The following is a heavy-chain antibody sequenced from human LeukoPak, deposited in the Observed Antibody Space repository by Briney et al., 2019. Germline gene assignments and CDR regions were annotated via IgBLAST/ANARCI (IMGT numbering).Heavy chain of an antibody. V-gene: IGHV1-3*01. D-gene: IGHD3-10*01. Sequence: ASVKVSCKASGYTFTSYAMHWVRQAPGQRLEWMGWINAGNGNTKYSQKFQGRVTITRDTSASTAYMELSSLRSEDTAVYYCARDPEYPWFGELLGLYGMDVWGQGTTVTVSS. CDR2: INAGNGNT. CDR3: ARDPEYPWFGELLGLYGMDV. J-gene: IGHJ6*02. CDR1: GYTFTSYA.